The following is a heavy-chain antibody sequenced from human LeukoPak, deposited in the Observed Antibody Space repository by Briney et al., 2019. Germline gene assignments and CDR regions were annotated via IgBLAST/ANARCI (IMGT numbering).Heavy chain of an antibody. CDR1: GYTFTSYG. V-gene: IGHV1-18*01. J-gene: IGHJ4*02. Sequence: ASVQVSCKASGYTFTSYGISWVRQAPGQGLEWMGWISAYNGNTNYAQKLQGRVTMTTDTSTSTGYMELRSLRSDDTAVYYCAKLRSVVVIAALNYWGQGILVTVSS. CDR2: ISAYNGNT. CDR3: AKLRSVVVIAALNY. D-gene: IGHD2-21*01.